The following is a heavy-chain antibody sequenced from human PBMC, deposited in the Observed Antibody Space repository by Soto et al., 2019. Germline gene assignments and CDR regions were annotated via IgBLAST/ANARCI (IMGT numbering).Heavy chain of an antibody. CDR2: IYYSGLT. CDR3: ARHNIYGDGLDP. D-gene: IGHD2-21*02. Sequence: SETLSLTCTVSDGSISSSSHYWGWVRQPPGKGLEWIGAIYYSGLTYYSPSLKSRVSMSVDTSKNQFSLSLSSVTAADTAVYFCARHNIYGDGLDPWGQGTLVTVSS. CDR1: DGSISSSSHY. V-gene: IGHV4-39*01. J-gene: IGHJ5*02.